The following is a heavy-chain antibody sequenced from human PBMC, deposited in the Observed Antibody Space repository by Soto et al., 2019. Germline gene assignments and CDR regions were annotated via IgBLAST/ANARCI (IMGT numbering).Heavy chain of an antibody. V-gene: IGHV3-23*01. CDR1: GFTFSSYA. CDR2: ISGSGGST. Sequence: GSLRLSCAASGFTFSSYAMSWVRQAPGKGLEWVSAISGSGGSTYYADSVKGRFTISRDNSKNTLYLQMNSLRAEDTAVYYCAMGGYDILTGYYPYYFDYSNVDYWGQGTLVTVSS. J-gene: IGHJ4*02. D-gene: IGHD3-9*01. CDR3: AMGGYDILTGYYPYYFDYSNVDY.